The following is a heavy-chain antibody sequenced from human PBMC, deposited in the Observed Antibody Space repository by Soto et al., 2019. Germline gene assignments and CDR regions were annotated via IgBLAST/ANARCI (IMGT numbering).Heavy chain of an antibody. CDR3: ARVGPTWTFDY. D-gene: IGHD1-26*01. J-gene: IGHJ4*02. CDR2: FFDTGST. V-gene: IGHV4-59*12. Sequence: PSETLSLTCTVSGNSINTYYWSWIRQPPGKGLEWIGFFFDTGSTNYNPSLKSRVTISGDTSKNQFSLKLSSVTAADAAVYFCARVGPTWTFDYWGQGTLVTVS. CDR1: GNSINTYY.